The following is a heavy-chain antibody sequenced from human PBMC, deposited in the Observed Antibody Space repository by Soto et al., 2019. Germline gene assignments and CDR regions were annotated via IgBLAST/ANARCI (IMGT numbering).Heavy chain of an antibody. V-gene: IGHV3-30-3*01. J-gene: IGHJ4*02. CDR1: GFTFSSYT. D-gene: IGHD3-10*01. Sequence: VQLVESGGGVVQPGRSLRLSCAASGFTFSSYTMNWVRQAPGKGLEWAAVISYDGSNKYYADSVKGRFTISRDNSQNTLYLQMSSLRAEDTAVYYCARDVSGSWDYWGLGTLVTVSS. CDR2: ISYDGSNK. CDR3: ARDVSGSWDY.